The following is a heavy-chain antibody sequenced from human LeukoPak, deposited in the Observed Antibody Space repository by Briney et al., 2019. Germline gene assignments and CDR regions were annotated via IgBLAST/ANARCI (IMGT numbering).Heavy chain of an antibody. Sequence: SETLSLTCTVSGGSISSYYWSWIRQPPGKGLEWIGYIYYSGSTNYNPPLKSRVTISVDTSKNQFSLKLSSVTAADTAVYYCARGVTAIPSWGQGTLVTVSS. CDR2: IYYSGST. V-gene: IGHV4-59*01. CDR3: ARGVTAIPS. CDR1: GGSISSYY. D-gene: IGHD2-21*02. J-gene: IGHJ4*02.